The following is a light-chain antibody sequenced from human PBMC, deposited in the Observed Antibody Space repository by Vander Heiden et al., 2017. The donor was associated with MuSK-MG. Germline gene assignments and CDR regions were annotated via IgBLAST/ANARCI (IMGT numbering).Light chain of an antibody. Sequence: QSVLTQPPSVSAAPGPMVTISCSGSSSNIGNNYVSWYQQLPGTAPKLLMYDNNKRPSGIPDRFSGSKSGTTDTLTINGLQTGDEADYYCETSDSSLSAVVFGTGTKLTVL. CDR3: ETSDSSLSAVV. J-gene: IGLJ1*01. CDR1: SSNIGNNY. CDR2: DNN. V-gene: IGLV1-51*01.